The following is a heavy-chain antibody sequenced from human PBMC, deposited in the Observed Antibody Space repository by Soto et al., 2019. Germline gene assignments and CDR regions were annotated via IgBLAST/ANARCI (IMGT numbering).Heavy chain of an antibody. CDR1: GGSINSYW. CDR2: VYSSGTT. CDR3: ARDIASYAYGEGY. Sequence: SETLSLTXTVSGGSINSYWWSWIRQPAGKGLEWIGRVYSSGTTDYNPSLNSRATMSVETSKNQFSLKLSSVTAADTAVYYCARDIASYAYGEGYWGQGIQVTVSS. J-gene: IGHJ4*02. V-gene: IGHV4-4*07. D-gene: IGHD2-21*01.